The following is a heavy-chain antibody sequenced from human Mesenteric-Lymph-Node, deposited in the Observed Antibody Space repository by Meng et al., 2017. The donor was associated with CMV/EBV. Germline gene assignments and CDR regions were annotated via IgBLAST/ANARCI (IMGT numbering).Heavy chain of an antibody. Sequence: SVKVSCKAFGGTFSSYGVSWVRQAPGQGLEWMGKIIPIFGTADYAQKFQGRVMVTTDESTSTVYMELISLRSEDTAVYYCARDKGVGAAGTVYYYGMDVWGQGTTVTVSS. J-gene: IGHJ6*02. CDR2: IIPIFGTA. D-gene: IGHD6-13*01. V-gene: IGHV1-69*05. CDR3: ARDKGVGAAGTVYYYGMDV. CDR1: GGTFSSYG.